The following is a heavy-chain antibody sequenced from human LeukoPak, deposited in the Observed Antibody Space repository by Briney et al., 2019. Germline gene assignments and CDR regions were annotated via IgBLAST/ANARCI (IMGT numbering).Heavy chain of an antibody. V-gene: IGHV4-59*01. CDR2: IYYSRST. Sequence: SETLSLTCTVSGGSISGYYWSWIRQPPGKGLEWTGYIYYSRSTNYNPSLKSRVTISVDTSKNQFSLKLNSVTAADTALYYCARETGSPGAVAGLFDYWGQGTLVTVSS. CDR3: ARETGSPGAVAGLFDY. J-gene: IGHJ4*02. CDR1: GGSISGYY. D-gene: IGHD6-19*01.